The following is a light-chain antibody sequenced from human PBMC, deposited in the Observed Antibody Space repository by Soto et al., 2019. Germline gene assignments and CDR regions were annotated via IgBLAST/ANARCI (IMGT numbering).Light chain of an antibody. CDR2: AAS. Sequence: DIQMTQSPSSLSASVGDRVTITCRASQSISSYLNWYQQKPGKAPKLLIYAASSLQSGVPSRFSGSGSGTDFTLTISSLQPEDFATYYCQQSYSTPVAFDQGTKVEI. CDR3: QQSYSTPVA. CDR1: QSISSY. V-gene: IGKV1-39*01. J-gene: IGKJ1*01.